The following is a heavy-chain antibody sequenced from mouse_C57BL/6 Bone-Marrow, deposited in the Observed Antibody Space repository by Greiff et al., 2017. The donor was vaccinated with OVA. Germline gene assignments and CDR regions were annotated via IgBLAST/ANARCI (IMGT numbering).Heavy chain of an antibody. Sequence: VQLVESGAELARPGASVKMSCKASGYTFTSYTMHWVKQRPGQGLEWIGYINTSSGYTKYNQKFKDKATLTADKSSSTAYMQLSSLTSEDSAVYYCARSSGRYWGQGTTLTVSS. J-gene: IGHJ2*01. CDR2: INTSSGYT. V-gene: IGHV1-4*01. D-gene: IGHD3-1*01. CDR1: GYTFTSYT. CDR3: ARSSGRY.